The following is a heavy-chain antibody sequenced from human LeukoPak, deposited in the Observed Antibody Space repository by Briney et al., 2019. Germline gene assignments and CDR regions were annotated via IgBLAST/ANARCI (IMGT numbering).Heavy chain of an antibody. CDR3: TRVSGTELDY. V-gene: IGHV3-49*04. D-gene: IGHD1-26*01. Sequence: GGSLRLSCTTSGFSFGDYAMSWVRQAPGKGLEWVSFIRSKAYGGTTDYAASVKGRFTISGDDSKSIAYLQMNSLKSEDTAVYYCTRVSGTELDYWGQGTLVTVSS. CDR1: GFSFGDYA. J-gene: IGHJ4*02. CDR2: IRSKAYGGTT.